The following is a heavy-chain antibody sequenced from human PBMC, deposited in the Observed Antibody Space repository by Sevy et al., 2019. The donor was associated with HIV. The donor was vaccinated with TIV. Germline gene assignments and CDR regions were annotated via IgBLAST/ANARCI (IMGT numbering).Heavy chain of an antibody. V-gene: IGHV3-30*02. J-gene: IGHJ4*02. CDR2: IRYDGSNK. D-gene: IGHD3-3*01. Sequence: GGSLRLSCAASGFTFSSYGMHWVRQAPGKGLEWVAFIRYDGSNKYYADSVKGRFTISRDNSKNTLYLQMNSLRAEDTAVYYCAKVLRFLEWPHFDYWGQGTLVTVSS. CDR1: GFTFSSYG. CDR3: AKVLRFLEWPHFDY.